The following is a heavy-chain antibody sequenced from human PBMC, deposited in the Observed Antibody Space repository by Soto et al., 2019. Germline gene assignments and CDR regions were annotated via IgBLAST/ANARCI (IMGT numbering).Heavy chain of an antibody. Sequence: SETLSLTCTVSGGSISSSSYYWGWIRQPPGKGLEWIGSIYYSGSTYYNPSLKSRVTISVDTSKTQFSLKLSSVTAADTAVYYCARQVTTAMVTSWDYWGQGTLVTVSS. CDR1: GGSISSSSYY. J-gene: IGHJ4*02. D-gene: IGHD5-18*01. CDR3: ARQVTTAMVTSWDY. CDR2: IYYSGST. V-gene: IGHV4-39*01.